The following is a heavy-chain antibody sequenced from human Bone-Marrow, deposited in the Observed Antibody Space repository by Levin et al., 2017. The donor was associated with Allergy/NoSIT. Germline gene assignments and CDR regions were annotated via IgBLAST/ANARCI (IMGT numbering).Heavy chain of an antibody. CDR3: ARHEVEMATSSYYFDY. V-gene: IGHV5-51*01. CDR1: GYDFNRYW. Sequence: KPGGSLRLSCEGSGYDFNRYWIGWVRQVPGEGLEWMGIIWPGDSDAKYSPSFQGQVTISVDKSITTAYLQWDSLKASDTAFYYCARHEVEMATSSYYFDYWGQGTLVTVSS. D-gene: IGHD5-24*01. CDR2: IWPGDSDA. J-gene: IGHJ4*02.